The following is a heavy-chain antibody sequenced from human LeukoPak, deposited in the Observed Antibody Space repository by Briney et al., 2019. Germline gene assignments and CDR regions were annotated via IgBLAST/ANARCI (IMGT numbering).Heavy chain of an antibody. CDR3: ARAGGPYCSGGSCYSGY. CDR1: GGSISSSSYY. J-gene: IGHJ4*02. CDR2: INHSGST. V-gene: IGHV4-39*07. Sequence: SETLSLTCTVSGGSISSSSYYWGWIRQPPGKGLEWIGEINHSGSTNYNPSLKSRVTISVDTSKNQFSLKLSSVTAADTAVYYCARAGGPYCSGGSCYSGYWGQGTLVTVSS. D-gene: IGHD2-15*01.